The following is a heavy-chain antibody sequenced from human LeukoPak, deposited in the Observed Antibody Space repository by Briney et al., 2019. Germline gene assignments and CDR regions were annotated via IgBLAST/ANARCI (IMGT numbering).Heavy chain of an antibody. CDR2: MNPNSGNT. CDR3: ARGSYGSGKRWFDP. Sequence: ASVKVSCKASGYTFTSYDINWVRQATGQGREWMGWMNPNSGNTGYAQKFQGRVTMTRNTSISTAYMELSSLRSEDTAVYYCARGSYGSGKRWFDPWDQGTLVTVSS. V-gene: IGHV1-8*01. CDR1: GYTFTSYD. J-gene: IGHJ5*02. D-gene: IGHD3-10*01.